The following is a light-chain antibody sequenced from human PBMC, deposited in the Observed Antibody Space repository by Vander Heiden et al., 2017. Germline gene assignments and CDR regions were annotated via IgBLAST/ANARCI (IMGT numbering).Light chain of an antibody. V-gene: IGKV3-15*01. CDR1: QSIGNS. CDR2: GAS. J-gene: IGKJ5*01. CDR3: QQYDNWPPIT. Sequence: EIVMTHSPATLSVSPGESATLSCGASQSIGNSLAWYQQKPGQAPRLLIYGASTRASGIPARFSGSRSGTEFTLTISSLQSEDFAVYYCQQYDNWPPITFGQGTRLEIK.